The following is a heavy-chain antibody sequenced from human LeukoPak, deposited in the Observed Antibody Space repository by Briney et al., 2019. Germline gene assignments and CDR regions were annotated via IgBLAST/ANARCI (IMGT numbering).Heavy chain of an antibody. V-gene: IGHV3-53*01. D-gene: IGHD1-26*01. CDR3: ARGGRSSGGYLYNFDY. Sequence: PGGSLRLSSAASGFTVSSNYMSWVRQAPGKGLEWVSVIYSGGSSYYADSVKGRFTLSRDNSKNTLYLQMNSLRAEDTAVYYCARGGRSSGGYLYNFDYWGQGTLVTVSS. CDR1: GFTVSSNY. J-gene: IGHJ4*02. CDR2: IYSGGSS.